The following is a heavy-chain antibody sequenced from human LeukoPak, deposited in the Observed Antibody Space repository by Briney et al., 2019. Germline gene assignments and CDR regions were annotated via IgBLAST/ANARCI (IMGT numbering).Heavy chain of an antibody. CDR1: GFAFSSYA. J-gene: IGHJ4*02. Sequence: GGSLRLSCAVSGFAFSSYAMNWVRQAPGKGMEWVSYIGSSATTRYYADSVKGRFTISRDNAQNSLYLQMNSLRAEDTAVYYCARLGTVTPPDYWGQGTLVTVSS. V-gene: IGHV3-48*03. CDR3: ARLGTVTPPDY. CDR2: IGSSATTR. D-gene: IGHD4-17*01.